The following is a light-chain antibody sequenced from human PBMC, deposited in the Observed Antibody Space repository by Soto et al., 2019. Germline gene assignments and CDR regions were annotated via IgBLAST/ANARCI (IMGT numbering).Light chain of an antibody. J-gene: IGKJ5*01. V-gene: IGKV3-20*01. CDR3: HQYGSSPPIT. CDR2: GAS. CDR1: QRVSSRY. Sequence: IVLTQSQGTMSLYPGERATLYCRASQRVSSRYLAWYQQNSGQAPSLLIYGASSRATGIPDRFSGSGSVTDYTLTISRLEPEDFAVYDCHQYGSSPPITFGQGTRLEIK.